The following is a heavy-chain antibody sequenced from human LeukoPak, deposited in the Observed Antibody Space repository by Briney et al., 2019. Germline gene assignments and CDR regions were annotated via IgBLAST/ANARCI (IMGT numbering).Heavy chain of an antibody. CDR1: GFTFSSYW. V-gene: IGHV3-7*01. D-gene: IGHD3-10*01. Sequence: GGSLRLSCAASGFTFSSYWMSWVRQAPGKGLEWVANIKQDGSEKYYVDSVKGRFTISRDNAKNSLYLQMNSLRAEDTAVYYCARESLWFGELQYFDYWGQGTLVTVSA. J-gene: IGHJ4*02. CDR3: ARESLWFGELQYFDY. CDR2: IKQDGSEK.